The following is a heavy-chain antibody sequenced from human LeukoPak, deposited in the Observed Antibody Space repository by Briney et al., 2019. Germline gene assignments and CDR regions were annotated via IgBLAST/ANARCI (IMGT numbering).Heavy chain of an antibody. D-gene: IGHD4-11*01. V-gene: IGHV4-39*01. CDR2: IHYSGST. CDR3: ARQGSNWYFEYFQH. CDR1: SGSISSSRKY. Sequence: SETLSLTCTVSSGSISSSRKYWGWIRQPPGKRLEWIGSIHYSGSTYYSPSLKSRVTISVDMYKNQFSLKLTSVTAADTAVYYCARQGSNWYFEYFQHWGQGTLVTVSS. J-gene: IGHJ1*01.